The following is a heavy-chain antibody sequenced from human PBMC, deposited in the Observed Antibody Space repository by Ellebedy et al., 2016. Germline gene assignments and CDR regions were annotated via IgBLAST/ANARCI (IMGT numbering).Heavy chain of an antibody. CDR3: ARGGTGSVSWFDP. V-gene: IGHV6-1*01. J-gene: IGHJ5*02. Sequence: SQTLSLTXAISGDSVSSNSAAWSWIRQSPSRGLEWLGRTYYRSKWYNDYAVSVKSRITINPDTSKNQFSLQLNSVTPEDTAVYYCARGGTGSVSWFDPWGQGTLVTVSS. CDR1: GDSVSSNSAA. D-gene: IGHD1-14*01. CDR2: TYYRSKWYN.